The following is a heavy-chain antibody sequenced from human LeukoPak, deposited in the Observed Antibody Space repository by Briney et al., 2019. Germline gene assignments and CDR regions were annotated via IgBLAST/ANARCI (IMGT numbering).Heavy chain of an antibody. CDR1: GYTFTSYD. D-gene: IGHD3-3*01. V-gene: IGHV1-8*01. Sequence: ASVKVSCKASGYTFTSYDIDWVRQATGQGLEWMGWMNPNSGNTGYAQKFQGRVTMTGNTSISTAYMELSSLRSEDTAVYYCARGGAKAQRITIFGVVIGNWFDPWGQGTLVTVSS. CDR2: MNPNSGNT. CDR3: ARGGAKAQRITIFGVVIGNWFDP. J-gene: IGHJ5*02.